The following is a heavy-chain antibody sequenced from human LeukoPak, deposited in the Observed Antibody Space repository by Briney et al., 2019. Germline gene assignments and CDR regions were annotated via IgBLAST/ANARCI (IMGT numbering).Heavy chain of an antibody. J-gene: IGHJ4*02. D-gene: IGHD5-18*01. V-gene: IGHV4-39*01. CDR3: ARLNARTAMTNFDY. CDR1: GGSISSSSYY. Sequence: SETLSLTCIVSGGSISSSSYYWGWIRQAPGKGLEWIGIVYYSGSTDYNPSLKSRVTISVDTSKNQFSLKLSSVTAADTAVYYCARLNARTAMTNFDYWGQGTLVTVSS. CDR2: VYYSGST.